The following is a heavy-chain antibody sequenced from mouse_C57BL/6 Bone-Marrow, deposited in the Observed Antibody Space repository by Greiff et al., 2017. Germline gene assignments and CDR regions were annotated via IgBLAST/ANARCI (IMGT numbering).Heavy chain of an antibody. D-gene: IGHD2-1*01. V-gene: IGHV1-81*01. J-gene: IGHJ3*01. CDR3: ARDGTPFAY. CDR1: GYTFTSYG. Sequence: QVQLQQSGAELARPGASVKLSCKASGYTFTSYGISWVKQRTGQGLEWIGEIYPRSGNTYYNEKFKGQATLTADKSTSTAYMELRSLTSEDSAVYFCARDGTPFAYWGQGTLVTVSA. CDR2: IYPRSGNT.